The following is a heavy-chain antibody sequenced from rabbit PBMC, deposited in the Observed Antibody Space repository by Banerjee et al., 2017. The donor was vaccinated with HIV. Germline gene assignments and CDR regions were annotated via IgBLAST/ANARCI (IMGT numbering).Heavy chain of an antibody. V-gene: IGHV1S40*01. CDR1: GLTISSSYW. J-gene: IGHJ4*01. CDR2: IYSGSNRDT. Sequence: QSLEESGGDLVKPGASLTLTCAASGLTISSSYWICWVRQAPGKGLEWIACIYSGSNRDTYYATWAKGRFTISRSTSLNTVDLKMTSLTAADTATYFCARASSSGYYWIYYFNLWGQGTLVTV. CDR3: ARASSSGYYWIYYFNL. D-gene: IGHD1-1*01.